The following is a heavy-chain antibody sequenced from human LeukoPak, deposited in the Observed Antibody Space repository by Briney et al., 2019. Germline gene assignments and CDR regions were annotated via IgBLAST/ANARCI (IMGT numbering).Heavy chain of an antibody. CDR2: ISSSSTI. V-gene: IGHV3-48*02. D-gene: IGHD3-16*01. CDR1: GFTFSSYS. Sequence: GGSLRLSCAASGFTFSSYSMNWVRQAPGKGLEWVSYISSSSTIYYADSVKGRFTISRDNAKNSLYLQMNSLRDEDTAVYYCARFYGYYYYGMDVWGQGTTVTVSS. CDR3: ARFYGYYYYGMDV. J-gene: IGHJ6*02.